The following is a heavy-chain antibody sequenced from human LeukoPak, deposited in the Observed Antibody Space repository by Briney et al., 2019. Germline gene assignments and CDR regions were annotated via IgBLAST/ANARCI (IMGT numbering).Heavy chain of an antibody. CDR3: ATGSRGYGIVVVLDY. D-gene: IGHD3-22*01. J-gene: IGHJ4*02. CDR1: GGTFSSYA. CDR2: IIPIFGTA. Sequence: SVKVSCKASGGTFSSYAISWVRQVPGQGLEWMGGIIPIFGTANYAQKFQGRVTMTEDTSTDTAYMELSSLRSEDTAVYYCATGSRGYGIVVVLDYWGQGTLVTVSS. V-gene: IGHV1-69*06.